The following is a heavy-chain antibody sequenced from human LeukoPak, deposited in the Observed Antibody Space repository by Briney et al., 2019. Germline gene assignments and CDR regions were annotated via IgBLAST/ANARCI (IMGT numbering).Heavy chain of an antibody. CDR2: IYYTGST. CDR1: GGSISSLY. Sequence: SETLSLTCSVSGGSISSLYWSWIRQPPGKGLEWSGYIYYTGSTNYNPSLKSRVTMFVDMSKNQFSLRLSSVTAADTAVYYCARHRAYSSSSPFDYWGQGTLVTVSS. J-gene: IGHJ4*02. V-gene: IGHV4-59*08. D-gene: IGHD6-6*01. CDR3: ARHRAYSSSSPFDY.